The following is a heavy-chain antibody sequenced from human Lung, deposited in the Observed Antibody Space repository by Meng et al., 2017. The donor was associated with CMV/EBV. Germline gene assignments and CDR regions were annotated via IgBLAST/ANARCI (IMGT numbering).Heavy chain of an antibody. V-gene: IGHV3-30*02. CDR2: IRYDGSNK. CDR1: GFTFSSYG. Sequence: SCAASGFTFSSYGMHWVRQAPGKGLEWVAFIRYDGSNKYYADSVKGRFTISRDNSKNTLYLQMNSLRAEDTAVYYCAKVVRLGYCSSTSCPARSYYYYGMDVWXKGTTVTVSS. J-gene: IGHJ6*04. D-gene: IGHD2-2*01. CDR3: AKVVRLGYCSSTSCPARSYYYYGMDV.